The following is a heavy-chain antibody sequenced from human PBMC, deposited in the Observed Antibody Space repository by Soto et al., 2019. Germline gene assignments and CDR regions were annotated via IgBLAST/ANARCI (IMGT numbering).Heavy chain of an antibody. V-gene: IGHV3-23*01. CDR3: ASYYYHTSGYNYIGLRHFDF. J-gene: IGHJ4*02. Sequence: GGSLRLSCAASGFTFSIYAMTWVRQAPGKGLEWVSTISGSGADTYYADSVKGRFAISRGNSENTLYLQMNSLRAEDTALYYCASYYYHTSGYNYIGLRHFDFWGQGTLVTVSS. CDR1: GFTFSIYA. D-gene: IGHD3-22*01. CDR2: ISGSGADT.